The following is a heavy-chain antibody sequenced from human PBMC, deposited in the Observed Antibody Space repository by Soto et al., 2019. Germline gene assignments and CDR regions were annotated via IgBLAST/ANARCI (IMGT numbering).Heavy chain of an antibody. CDR2: ISYDGSNT. CDR1: GFTFSSHG. Sequence: GGSLRLSCVASGFTFSSHGMHRVRQAPGKGLEWVALISYDGSNTYYADSVKGRFTISRDNSKNTLYLQMNSLRAEDTSVYYCAKEGGLSGSYYISSSYYFDYWGQGTLVTVSS. D-gene: IGHD1-26*01. V-gene: IGHV3-30*18. J-gene: IGHJ4*02. CDR3: AKEGGLSGSYYISSSYYFDY.